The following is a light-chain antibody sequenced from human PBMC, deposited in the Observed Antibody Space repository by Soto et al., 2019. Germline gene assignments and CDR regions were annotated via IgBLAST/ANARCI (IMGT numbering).Light chain of an antibody. V-gene: IGLV2-14*01. J-gene: IGLJ1*01. CDR3: SSYTSRSTHV. Sequence: QSALIQPPSVSGSPGQSVTISCTGTSSDVGSYDYVSWYQQHPGTVPKPILSEVNNRPSGVSNRFSGSKSGNTASLTISGLQAEDEADYYCSSYTSRSTHVFGTGTKVNVL. CDR1: SSDVGSYDY. CDR2: EVN.